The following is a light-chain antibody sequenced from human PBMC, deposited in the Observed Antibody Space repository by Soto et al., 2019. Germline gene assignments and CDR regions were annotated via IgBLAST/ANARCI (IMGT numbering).Light chain of an antibody. J-gene: IGKJ4*01. CDR3: QQYYNTPLT. Sequence: DIVMTQSPDSLAVSLGERATINCKSSQRVLFNSKNKNYLAWYQQKPGQPPKLLIYWASTRESGVPDRFSGSGSGTDFTLTISRLQAEDVAVYYCQQYYNTPLTYGGGTKVEIK. V-gene: IGKV4-1*01. CDR1: QRVLFNSKNKNY. CDR2: WAS.